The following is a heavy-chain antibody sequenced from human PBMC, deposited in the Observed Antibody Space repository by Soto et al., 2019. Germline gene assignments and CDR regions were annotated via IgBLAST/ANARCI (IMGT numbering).Heavy chain of an antibody. Sequence: QEQRVQSGAEVKKPGASVKVSCKTSGYTFTDYDINWVRQATGQGLEWIGWMHPNSGETGYAQKFQGRVTMTRSASLSTAYLELSSLRSEDTAVYYCARVAVAARPRWYNWFDPWGQGTLVTVSS. D-gene: IGHD2-15*01. CDR2: MHPNSGET. V-gene: IGHV1-8*01. CDR1: GYTFTDYD. J-gene: IGHJ5*02. CDR3: ARVAVAARPRWYNWFDP.